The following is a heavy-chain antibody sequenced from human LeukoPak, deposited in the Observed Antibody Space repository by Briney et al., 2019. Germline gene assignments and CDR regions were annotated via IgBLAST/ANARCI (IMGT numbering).Heavy chain of an antibody. CDR3: ARKYYYDSSGYSPHAFDI. V-gene: IGHV1-18*04. Sequence: ASVKVSCKASGYTFTSYGISWVRQAPGQGLEWMGWISAYNGNTNYAQKLQGRVTMTTDTSTSTAYMELSSLRSEDTAVYYCARKYYYDSSGYSPHAFDIWGQGTMVTVSS. CDR1: GYTFTSYG. J-gene: IGHJ3*02. D-gene: IGHD3-22*01. CDR2: ISAYNGNT.